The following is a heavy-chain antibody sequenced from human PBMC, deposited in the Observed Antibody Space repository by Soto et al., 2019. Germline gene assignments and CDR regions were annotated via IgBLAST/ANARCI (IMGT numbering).Heavy chain of an antibody. CDR1: GFTFKHFA. CDR2: IGGSGSSA. V-gene: IGHV3-23*01. D-gene: IGHD3-10*01. CDR3: AKDAVAYNGEWDWFDL. J-gene: IGHJ5*02. Sequence: EVQLLESGGGLVQPGGSLRLSCAASGFTFKHFAVSWVRQAPGKGMEWVSAIGGSGSSANYADSVKGRFTVSRDDSKSTLYLQMSGLRVDDTALYYCAKDAVAYNGEWDWFDLWGQGTLVTVSS.